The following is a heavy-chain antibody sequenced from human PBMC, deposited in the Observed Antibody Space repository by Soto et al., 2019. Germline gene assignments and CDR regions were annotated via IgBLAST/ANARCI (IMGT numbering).Heavy chain of an antibody. V-gene: IGHV4-31*03. CDR2: IYYSGST. Sequence: PXETLSLTCTVSGCSISSGGYYWSWIRQHPGKGLEWIGYIYYSGSTYYNPSLKSRVTISVDTSKNQFSLKLSSVTAADTAVYYCARSEGTVVTNYWGHGTLVTVSS. J-gene: IGHJ4*01. D-gene: IGHD5-12*01. CDR1: GCSISSGGYY. CDR3: ARSEGTVVTNY.